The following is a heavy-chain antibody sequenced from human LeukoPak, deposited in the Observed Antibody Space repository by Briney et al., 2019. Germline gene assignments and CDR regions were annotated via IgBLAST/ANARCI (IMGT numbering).Heavy chain of an antibody. CDR2: ISWNSDRI. J-gene: IGHJ4*02. V-gene: IGHV3-9*01. CDR1: GFSFEVYA. D-gene: IGHD5-12*01. CDR3: AKDSGFTAYEAHIDY. Sequence: GRSLGLSRASSGFSFEVYAKRGASDVPGRAWECVSGISWNSDRILYAASVKGRFTISRENAKNSLYLQMNSLRAEDTALYYCAKDSGFTAYEAHIDYWGLGNLVTVSS.